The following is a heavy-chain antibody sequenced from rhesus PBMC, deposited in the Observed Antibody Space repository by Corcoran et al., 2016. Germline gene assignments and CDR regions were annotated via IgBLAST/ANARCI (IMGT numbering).Heavy chain of an antibody. CDR1: GDSVSSNSAT. Sequence: VKPSQTLSLTCAISGDSVSSNSATWNWIRQSPSRGLEWLGRTYYRSKWYNDYAQSVQNRISINPDTSKNQFSLQLNSVTPEDMAVYYCARGACTSTTCSSYWYCDLLGPGTPITISS. J-gene: IGHJ2*01. V-gene: IGHV6-1*01. D-gene: IGHD2-2*01. CDR3: ARGACTSTTCSSYWYCDL. CDR2: TYYRSKWYN.